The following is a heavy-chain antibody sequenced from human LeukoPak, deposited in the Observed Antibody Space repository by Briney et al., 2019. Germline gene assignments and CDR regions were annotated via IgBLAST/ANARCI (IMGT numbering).Heavy chain of an antibody. Sequence: GGSLRLSCAASGFTFSDYWMNWVRQAPGKGLEWVANIKQDGSQKYYVDSVKGRFTMSRDNAKNSLYLQMDDLRAEDTAVYYCARDDPDYWGQGTLVTVSS. CDR1: GFTFSDYW. J-gene: IGHJ4*02. CDR3: ARDDPDY. V-gene: IGHV3-7*01. CDR2: IKQDGSQK.